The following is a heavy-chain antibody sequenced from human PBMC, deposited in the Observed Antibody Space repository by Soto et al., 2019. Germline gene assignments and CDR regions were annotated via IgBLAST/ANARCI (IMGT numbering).Heavy chain of an antibody. Sequence: SETLSLTCAVYGGSFSGYYCSWIRQPPGKGLEWIGEIYYSGSTNYNPSLKSRVTISVDTSKNQFSLKLSSVTAADTAVYYCARHKDIVVVPAAMSMDVWGKGTTVTVSS. CDR3: ARHKDIVVVPAAMSMDV. CDR2: IYYSGST. D-gene: IGHD2-2*01. J-gene: IGHJ6*03. CDR1: GGSFSGYY. V-gene: IGHV4-34*01.